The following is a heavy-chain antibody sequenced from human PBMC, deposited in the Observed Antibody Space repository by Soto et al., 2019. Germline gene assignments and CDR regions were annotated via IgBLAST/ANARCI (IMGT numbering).Heavy chain of an antibody. Sequence: QVQLVESGGGVVQPGRSLRLSCAASGFTFSTHGMHWVRQAPGKGLERVAVVSYDGGSKYYADSVKGRFTASRDNSKNTLYLEMNSLRTEDTAVYYCAKIYCGGGSCYWFFDLWGRGTLVIVSS. J-gene: IGHJ2*01. CDR3: AKIYCGGGSCYWFFDL. CDR2: VSYDGGSK. V-gene: IGHV3-30*18. CDR1: GFTFSTHG. D-gene: IGHD2-15*01.